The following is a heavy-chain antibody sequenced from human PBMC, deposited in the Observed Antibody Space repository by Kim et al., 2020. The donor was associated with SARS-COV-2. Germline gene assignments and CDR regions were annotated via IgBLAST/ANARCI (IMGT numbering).Heavy chain of an antibody. D-gene: IGHD4-4*01. CDR1: GYSFTSYW. J-gene: IGHJ4*02. Sequence: GESLKISCKGSGYSFTSYWIGWVRQMPGKGLEWMGIIYPGDSDTRYSPSFQGQVTISADKSISTAYLQWSSLKASDTAMYYCARHPDYFGAREMATVFFDYWGQGTLVTVSS. CDR2: IYPGDSDT. V-gene: IGHV5-51*01. CDR3: ARHPDYFGAREMATVFFDY.